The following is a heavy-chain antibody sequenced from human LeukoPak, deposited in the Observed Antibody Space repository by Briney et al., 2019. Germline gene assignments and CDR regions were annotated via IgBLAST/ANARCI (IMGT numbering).Heavy chain of an antibody. CDR3: ARAGEDFDWLWFDY. V-gene: IGHV4-59*01. D-gene: IGHD3-9*01. CDR1: GGSISSYY. J-gene: IGHJ4*02. CDR2: IYYSGST. Sequence: PWETLSLTCTVSGGSISSYYWSWIRQPPGKGLEWIGYIYYSGSTNYNPSLKSPVTISLDTSKNQFSLKLSSVTAADTAVYYCARAGEDFDWLWFDYWGQGTLVTVSS.